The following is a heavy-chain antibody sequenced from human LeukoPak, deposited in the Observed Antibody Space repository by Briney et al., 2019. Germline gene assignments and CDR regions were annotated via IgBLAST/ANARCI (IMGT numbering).Heavy chain of an antibody. D-gene: IGHD5-24*01. CDR1: GFTFSTYT. V-gene: IGHV3-48*01. CDR2: ISSSSSTI. J-gene: IGHJ4*02. Sequence: HPGGSLRLSCAASGFTFSTYTMSWVRQAPGKGLEWVSHISSSSSTIYYADSVKGRFTVSRDNAKNSPYLQMNSLRAEDTAVYYCARDERWVDFDHWGQGTLVTVSS. CDR3: ARDERWVDFDH.